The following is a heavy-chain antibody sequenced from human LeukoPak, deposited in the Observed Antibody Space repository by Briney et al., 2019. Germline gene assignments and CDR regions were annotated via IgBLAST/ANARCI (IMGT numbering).Heavy chain of an antibody. V-gene: IGHV4-4*07. CDR1: GYSISSGYY. CDR2: IYTSGST. CDR3: ARDREAYYYDSSGYYYFDY. Sequence: PSETLSLTCTVSGYSISSGYYWGWIRQPAGKGLEWIGRIYTSGSTNYNPSLKSRVTMSVDTSKNQFSLKLSSVTAADTAVYYCARDREAYYYDSSGYYYFDYWGQGTLVTVSS. D-gene: IGHD3-22*01. J-gene: IGHJ4*02.